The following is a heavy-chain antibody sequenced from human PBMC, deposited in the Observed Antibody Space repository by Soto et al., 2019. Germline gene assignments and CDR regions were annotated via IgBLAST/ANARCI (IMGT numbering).Heavy chain of an antibody. J-gene: IGHJ4*02. V-gene: IGHV4-59*01. CDR3: ARRGYSYGYDN. Sequence: QVQLQESGPGLVKPSETLSLTCTVSGGSISSYYWSWIRQPPGKGLEWIGYIYYSGSTNYNPSLKSRVTISVDTSKNQFSLKLSSVTAADTAVYYCARRGYSYGYDNWGQGTLVTVSS. CDR2: IYYSGST. CDR1: GGSISSYY. D-gene: IGHD5-18*01.